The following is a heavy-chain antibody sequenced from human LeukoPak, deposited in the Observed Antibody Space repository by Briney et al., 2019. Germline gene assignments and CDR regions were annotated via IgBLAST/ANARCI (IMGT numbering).Heavy chain of an antibody. D-gene: IGHD6-19*01. CDR2: ISSDGANT. V-gene: IGHV3-23*01. J-gene: IGHJ4*02. CDR3: AKDASVAGNYEY. Sequence: GGSLGLSCAAFGFTFRNYAMSGVRQAPGKGLEWVSSISSDGANTFYADSVKGRFTISSDSSKNTVFLQINSLRADDTAVYYCAKDASVAGNYEYWGQGTLVTVSS. CDR1: GFTFRNYA.